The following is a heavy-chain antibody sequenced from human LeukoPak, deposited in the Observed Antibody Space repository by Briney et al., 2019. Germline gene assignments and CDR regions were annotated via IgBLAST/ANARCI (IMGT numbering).Heavy chain of an antibody. J-gene: IGHJ3*02. CDR2: MNPNSGNT. D-gene: IGHD4-17*01. Sequence: ASVKVPCKASGYTFTSYDINWVRQATGQGLEWMGWMNPNSGNTGYAQKFQGRVTMTRNTSISTAYMELSSLRSEDTAVYYCASARGVTTSDAFDIWGQGTMVTVSS. CDR3: ASARGVTTSDAFDI. CDR1: GYTFTSYD. V-gene: IGHV1-8*01.